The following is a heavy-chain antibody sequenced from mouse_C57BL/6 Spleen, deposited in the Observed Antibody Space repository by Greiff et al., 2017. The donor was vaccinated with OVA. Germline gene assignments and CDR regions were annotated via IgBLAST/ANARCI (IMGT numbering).Heavy chain of an antibody. CDR2: IYPGDGDT. J-gene: IGHJ3*01. CDR3: ARWDYGSSWFAY. Sequence: VKLMESGPELVKPGASVKISCKASGYAFSSSWMNWVKQRPGKGLEWIGRIYPGDGDTNYNGKFKGKATLTADKSSSTAYMQLSSLTSEDSAVYFCARWDYGSSWFAYWGQGTLVTVSA. D-gene: IGHD1-1*01. CDR1: GYAFSSSW. V-gene: IGHV1-82*01.